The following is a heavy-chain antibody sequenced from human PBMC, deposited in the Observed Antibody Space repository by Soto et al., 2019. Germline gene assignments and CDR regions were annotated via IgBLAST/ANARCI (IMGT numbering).Heavy chain of an antibody. CDR1: GFTVTSNY. D-gene: IGHD6-13*01. J-gene: IGHJ6*03. CDR3: ARILYSNTFYYYYMDV. Sequence: PGGSLRLSCAASGFTVTSNYMSWVRQAPGKGLEWVSIIYSGGSTYYADSVKGRFTISRHNSRNTLCLQMNSLRTEDTAVYYCARILYSNTFYYYYMDVWGKGTTVTVSS. V-gene: IGHV3-53*04. CDR2: IYSGGST.